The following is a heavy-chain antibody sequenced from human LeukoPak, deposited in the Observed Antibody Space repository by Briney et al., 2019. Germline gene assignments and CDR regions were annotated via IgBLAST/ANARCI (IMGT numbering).Heavy chain of an antibody. CDR3: ARGPNKSDGGNSGSAWFDP. CDR2: VNPNSGHT. CDR1: GYTFTSYD. Sequence: GASVKVSCKASGYTFTSYDINWVRQATGQGLEWMGWVNPNSGHTGYAQKFQGRVTMTRNTSISTAYMDLSSLRSEDTAVYYCARGPNKSDGGNSGSAWFDPWGQGTLVTVSS. J-gene: IGHJ5*02. D-gene: IGHD4-23*01. V-gene: IGHV1-8*01.